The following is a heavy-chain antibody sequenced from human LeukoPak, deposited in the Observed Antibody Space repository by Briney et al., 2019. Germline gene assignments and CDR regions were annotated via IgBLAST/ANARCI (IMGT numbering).Heavy chain of an antibody. D-gene: IGHD3-3*01. J-gene: IGHJ6*02. V-gene: IGHV3-23*01. CDR3: AKGTLKATIFGVVPFYYYGVDV. CDR1: GFTFSSYA. CDR2: ISGSGGST. Sequence: GGSLRLSCAASGFTFSSYAMGWVRQAPGKGLEWVSAISGSGGSTYYADSVKGRFTISRDNSKNTLYLQMNSLRAEDTAVYYCAKGTLKATIFGVVPFYYYGVDVWGQGTTVTVSS.